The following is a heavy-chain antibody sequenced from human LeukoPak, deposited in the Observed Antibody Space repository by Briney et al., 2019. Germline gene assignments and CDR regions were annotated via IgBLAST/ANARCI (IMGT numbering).Heavy chain of an antibody. CDR2: INPNSGGT. CDR1: GYTFTGYY. CDR3: ARAYYGSGSPWFDP. V-gene: IGHV1-2*02. J-gene: IGHJ5*02. Sequence: ASVKVSCKASGYTFTGYYMHWVRQAPGQGLEWMGCINPNSGGTNYAQKFQGRVTMTRDTSISTAYMELSRLRSDDTAVYHCARAYYGSGSPWFDPWGQGTLVTVSS. D-gene: IGHD3-10*01.